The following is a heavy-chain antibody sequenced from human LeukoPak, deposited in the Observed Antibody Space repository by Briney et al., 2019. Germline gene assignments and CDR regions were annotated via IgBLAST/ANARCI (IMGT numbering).Heavy chain of an antibody. V-gene: IGHV4-34*01. CDR1: GGSFSGYY. CDR2: INHSGST. CDR3: ARGRKKSGYSSGWYGVFCDY. D-gene: IGHD6-19*01. J-gene: IGHJ4*02. Sequence: SETLSLTCAVYGGSFSGYYWSWIRQPPGKGLEWIGEINHSGSTNYNPSLKSRVTISVDTSKNQFSPKLSSVTAADTAVYYCARGRKKSGYSSGWYGVFCDYWGQGTLVTVSS.